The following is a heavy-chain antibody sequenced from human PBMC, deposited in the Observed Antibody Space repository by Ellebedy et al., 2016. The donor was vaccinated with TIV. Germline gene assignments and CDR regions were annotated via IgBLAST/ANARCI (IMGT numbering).Heavy chain of an antibody. CDR2: ISAYNGNT. V-gene: IGHV1-18*01. D-gene: IGHD1-14*01. CDR3: ATKGAELTALGF. CDR1: GDTFTSYG. J-gene: IGHJ4*02. Sequence: AASVKVTCKASGDTFTSYGISWLRQAPGQGLEWMGWISAYNGNTYYAQKLPSRVTLTIDTSTSTAYMELRSLRSDDTALYYCATKGAELTALGFWGQGTLVTVSS.